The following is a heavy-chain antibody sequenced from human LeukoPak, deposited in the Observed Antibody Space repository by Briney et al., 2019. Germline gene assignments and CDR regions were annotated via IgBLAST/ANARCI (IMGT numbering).Heavy chain of an antibody. CDR1: GFTFSSYW. CDR2: INQHGSQN. CDR3: RRSAVYGDYRCGMDV. V-gene: IGHV3-7*03. D-gene: IGHD4-17*01. Sequence: PGGSLRLSCAASGFTFSSYWMHWVRQAPGKGLEWVANINQHGSQNYYVDSVKGRFTISRDNAMNSLFLQMNSLRAEDTAIYYCRRSAVYGDYRCGMDVWGKGTTVTVSS. J-gene: IGHJ6*04.